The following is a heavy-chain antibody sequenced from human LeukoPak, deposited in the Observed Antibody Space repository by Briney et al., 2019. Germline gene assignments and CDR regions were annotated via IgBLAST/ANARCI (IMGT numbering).Heavy chain of an antibody. D-gene: IGHD5-18*01. CDR2: NYYSGST. J-gene: IGHJ4*02. CDR1: GGSISSYY. Sequence: SETLSLTCTVSGGSISSYYWSWIRQPPGKGLEWIGYNYYSGSTNYNPSLKSRVTISVDTSKNQFSLKLSSVTAADTAVYYCARLGSLWLDYWGQGTLVTVSS. CDR3: ARLGSLWLDY. V-gene: IGHV4-59*08.